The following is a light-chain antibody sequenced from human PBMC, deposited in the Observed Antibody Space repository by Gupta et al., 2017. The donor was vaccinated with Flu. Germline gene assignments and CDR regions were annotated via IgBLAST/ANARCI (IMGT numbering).Light chain of an antibody. CDR2: VDT. J-gene: IGLJ2*01. Sequence: QTARITCSGDGLRRKYSYWYQNQSGPVHVLVIVVDTKRPSGIPERFSCSSSGTMDTLTITGAQVEDEADDDCYSKAIIGVHRRGFGGGTKLTVL. V-gene: IGLV3-10*01. CDR3: YSKAIIGVHRRG. CDR1: GLRRKY.